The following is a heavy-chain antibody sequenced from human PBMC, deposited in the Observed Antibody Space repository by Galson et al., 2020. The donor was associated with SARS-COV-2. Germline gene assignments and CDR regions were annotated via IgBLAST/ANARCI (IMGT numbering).Heavy chain of an antibody. CDR2: MNPNSGNT. D-gene: IGHD3-22*01. J-gene: IGHJ4*02. CDR3: AREGRMIVVVRRWYYFDY. CDR1: GYTFTSYD. Sequence: ASVKVSCKASGYTFTSYDINWVRQATGQGLEWMGWMNPNSGNTGYAQKFQGRVTMTRNTSISTAYMELSSLRSEDTAVYYCAREGRMIVVVRRWYYFDYWGQGTLVTVSS. V-gene: IGHV1-8*01.